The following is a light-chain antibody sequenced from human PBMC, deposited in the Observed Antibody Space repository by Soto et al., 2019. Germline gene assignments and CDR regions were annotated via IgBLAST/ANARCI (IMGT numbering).Light chain of an antibody. V-gene: IGKV1-5*01. J-gene: IGKJ1*01. CDR3: QQYKNYYPT. CDR2: DAS. CDR1: QSISDW. Sequence: DIQMTQSPSTLSASVGDRVTITCRASQSISDWLAWYQQKPGKAPKILIYDASSLESGVPSRFSGSGSGTEFTLTISSRQPDDFAIYYCQQYKNYYPTFGQGTRVEIK.